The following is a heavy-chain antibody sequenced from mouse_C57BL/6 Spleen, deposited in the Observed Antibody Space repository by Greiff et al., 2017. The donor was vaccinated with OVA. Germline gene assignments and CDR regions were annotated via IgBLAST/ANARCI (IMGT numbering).Heavy chain of an antibody. Sequence: QVQLQQSGAELVRPGTSVKVSCKASGYAFTNYLIEWVKQRPGQGLEWIGVINPGSGGTNYNEKFKGKATLTAAKSSSTAYMQLSSLTSEDSAVYFCARGGPLTRYFDDWGQGTTLTVSS. V-gene: IGHV1-54*01. CDR3: ARGGPLTRYFDD. CDR1: GYAFTNYL. CDR2: INPGSGGT. J-gene: IGHJ2*01.